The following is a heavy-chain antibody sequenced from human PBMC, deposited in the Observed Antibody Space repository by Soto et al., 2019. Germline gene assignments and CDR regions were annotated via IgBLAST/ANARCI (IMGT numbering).Heavy chain of an antibody. Sequence: GGSLRLSCAASGLDFGVYPMNWVRQAPGKGLEWVSYIGARGFPIYYADSVRGRFAMSRDNANYSLFLQMDSLRAEDTAQYFCATEPFDYWGRGALVTVSS. CDR2: IGARGFPI. CDR1: GLDFGVYP. CDR3: ATEPFDY. V-gene: IGHV3-48*04. J-gene: IGHJ4*02.